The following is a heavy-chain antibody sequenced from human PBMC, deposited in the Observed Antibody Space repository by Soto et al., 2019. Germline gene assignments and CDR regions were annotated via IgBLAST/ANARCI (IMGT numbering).Heavy chain of an antibody. CDR1: GGSFSGYY. CDR3: ARGSIPMMVHDY. V-gene: IGHV4-34*01. Sequence: PSETLSLTCAVYGGSFSGYYWSWIRQPPGKGLEWIGEINHSGSTSYNPSLKSRATISVDASKNQFSLKLNSVTAADTAVYYCARGSIPMMVHDYWGQGNLVTV. CDR2: INHSGST. J-gene: IGHJ4*02. D-gene: IGHD3-22*01.